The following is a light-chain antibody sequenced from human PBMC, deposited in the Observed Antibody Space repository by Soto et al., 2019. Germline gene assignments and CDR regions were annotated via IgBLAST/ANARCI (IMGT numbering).Light chain of an antibody. V-gene: IGLV2-23*01. CDR1: SSDVGSYNL. CDR3: CSYASSDTYV. Sequence: QCALTQPSSVTGSPGQSITISCTGTSSDVGSYNLVSWYQQHPGKAPKLMIYEGSKRPSGISSRFSGSKSGNTASLTISGLQAEDEADFYCCSYASSDTYVFGTGTKVTVL. J-gene: IGLJ1*01. CDR2: EGS.